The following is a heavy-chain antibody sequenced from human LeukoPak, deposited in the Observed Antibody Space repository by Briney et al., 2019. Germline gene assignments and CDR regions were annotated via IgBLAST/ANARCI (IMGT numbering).Heavy chain of an antibody. CDR1: GGSISSGDYY. CDR3: QGFGGYSSSWYYFDY. D-gene: IGHD6-13*01. V-gene: IGHV4-30-4*01. CDR2: IYYSGST. Sequence: SETLSLTCTVSGGSISSGDYYWSWIRQPPGKGLEWIGYIYYSGSTYYNPSLKSRVTISVDTPKNQFSLKLSSVTAADTAVYYCQGFGGYSSSWYYFDYWGQGTLVTVSS. J-gene: IGHJ4*02.